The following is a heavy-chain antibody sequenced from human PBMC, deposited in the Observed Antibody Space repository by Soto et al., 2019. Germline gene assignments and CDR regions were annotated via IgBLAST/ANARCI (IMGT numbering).Heavy chain of an antibody. J-gene: IGHJ4*01. CDR2: IYSADNT. CDR3: ARGSLY. Sequence: GGSLRLSCAASGFTFSSYGMHWVRQAPGKGLECVSIIYSADNTFYVDSVKGRFIISRDNSKNTVYLQMNSLRADDTAVYYCARGSLYWGQGTLVTVSS. V-gene: IGHV3-66*01. CDR1: GFTFSSYG.